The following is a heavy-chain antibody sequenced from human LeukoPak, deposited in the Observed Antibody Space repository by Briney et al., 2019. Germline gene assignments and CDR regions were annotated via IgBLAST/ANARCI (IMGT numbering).Heavy chain of an antibody. D-gene: IGHD2-21*02. Sequence: GGSLRLSCAASGFTFSNAWMSWVRQAPGKGLEWVGRIKSKTDGGTTDYAAPVKGRFTISRDDSRNTLFLQMNSLKSEDTAVYYCTTKYQETPTAILFDYWGQGTLVTVSS. J-gene: IGHJ4*02. CDR1: GFTFSNAW. CDR3: TTKYQETPTAILFDY. CDR2: IKSKTDGGTT. V-gene: IGHV3-15*01.